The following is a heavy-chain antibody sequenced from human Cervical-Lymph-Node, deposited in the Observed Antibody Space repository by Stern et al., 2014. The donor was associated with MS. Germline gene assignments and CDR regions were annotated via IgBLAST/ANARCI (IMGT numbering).Heavy chain of an antibody. Sequence: EVQLVQSGAEVKKPGESLKLSCKGSGYIFRNYWIGWVRQMPGKGLEWMGIIYPGDSVTRYSPSFQGQVTISVDMSINTAYLQWTSLKASDSAMYYCARHGSIGARQNWFDPWGQGTLVTVSS. J-gene: IGHJ5*02. V-gene: IGHV5-51*01. CDR3: ARHGSIGARQNWFDP. CDR1: GYIFRNYW. D-gene: IGHD6-6*01. CDR2: IYPGDSVT.